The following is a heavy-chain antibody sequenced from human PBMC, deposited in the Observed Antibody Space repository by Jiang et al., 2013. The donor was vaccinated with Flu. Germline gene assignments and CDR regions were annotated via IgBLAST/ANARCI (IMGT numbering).Heavy chain of an antibody. Sequence: VKPSETLSLICNVSGGAINNGGYYWTWIRQNPEKGLEWIGFIFSSGSAYYSPSLKSRVYMSVGTSKNQFSLRLESVTAADTAVYYCARDSSDGYYVDWGQGT. CDR1: GGAINNGGYY. CDR3: ARDSSDGYYVD. V-gene: IGHV4-31*03. D-gene: IGHD5-24*01. CDR2: IFSSGSA. J-gene: IGHJ4*02.